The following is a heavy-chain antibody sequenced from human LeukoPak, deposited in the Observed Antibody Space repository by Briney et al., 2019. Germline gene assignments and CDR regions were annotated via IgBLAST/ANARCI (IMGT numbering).Heavy chain of an antibody. CDR3: ASLDIAMMLKGLDIFGF. Sequence: GGSLRLSCAASGFTFSTYWMSWVRQAPGKGLEWVANIKEDGSEKYYVGSVKGRFTISRDNAKNSLYLQMNSLRAEDTAVYHCASLDIAMMLKGLDIFGFWGQGIVVTVSS. J-gene: IGHJ3*01. CDR2: IKEDGSEK. V-gene: IGHV3-7*01. CDR1: GFTFSTYW. D-gene: IGHD5-12*01.